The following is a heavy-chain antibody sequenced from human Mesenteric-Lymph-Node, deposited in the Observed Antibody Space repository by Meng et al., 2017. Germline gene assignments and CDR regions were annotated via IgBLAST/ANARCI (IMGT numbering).Heavy chain of an antibody. V-gene: IGHV3-23*01. J-gene: IGHJ4*02. CDR1: GFTFSSYA. Sequence: GESLKISCAASGFTFSSYAMSWVRQAPGKGLEWVSAISHNGGTTYYAESVKGRFTISRDNSKNTLYLQLDSLRAEDTAVYYCSREGPDSSRWRLTDYWGQGTLVTVSS. CDR3: SREGPDSSRWRLTDY. CDR2: ISHNGGTT. D-gene: IGHD6-13*01.